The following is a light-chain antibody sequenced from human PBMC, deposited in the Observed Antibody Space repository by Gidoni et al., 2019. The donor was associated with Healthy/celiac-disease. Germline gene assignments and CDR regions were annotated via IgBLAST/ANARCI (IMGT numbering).Light chain of an antibody. CDR3: QSYDSSLSGGV. CDR2: VNS. Sequence: QSVLTQPPSVAGAPGQRDTISCTGSSSNIGACYNVHWYHQLPVTDPKLLISVNSNRPSGVPDRFSGSKSGTSASLAISGLQAEDEAYYYCQSYDSSLSGGVFGGGTKLTVL. V-gene: IGLV1-40*01. J-gene: IGLJ3*02. CDR1: SSNIGACYN.